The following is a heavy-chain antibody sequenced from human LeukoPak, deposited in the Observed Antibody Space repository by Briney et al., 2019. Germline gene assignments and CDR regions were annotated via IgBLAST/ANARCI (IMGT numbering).Heavy chain of an antibody. CDR2: ISSSSSYI. D-gene: IGHD4-17*01. V-gene: IGHV3-21*01. CDR1: GFTFSSYS. CDR3: AREEPDGDYVEDNWFDP. Sequence: KTGGSLRLSCAASGFTFSSYSMTWVRQAPGKGLEWVSSISSSSSYIYYADSVKGRFTISRDNAKNSLYLQMNSLRAEDTAVYYCAREEPDGDYVEDNWFDPWGQGTLVTVSS. J-gene: IGHJ5*02.